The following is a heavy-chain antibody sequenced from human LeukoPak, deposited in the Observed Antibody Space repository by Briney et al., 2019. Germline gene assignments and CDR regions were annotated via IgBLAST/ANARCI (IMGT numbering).Heavy chain of an antibody. CDR1: GFTFRRHG. CDR3: AKDPAYIQFDD. J-gene: IGHJ4*02. Sequence: PGGSLRLSCVASGFTFRRHGMNWVRQAPGKGLEWVSGLNPRGDKTYYVDSVKGGFTLSRDTSKETVYLQMNSPGIEDTAVYFCAKDPAYIQFDDWGQGTLVTASS. V-gene: IGHV3-23*01. CDR2: LNPRGDKT. D-gene: IGHD2-21*01.